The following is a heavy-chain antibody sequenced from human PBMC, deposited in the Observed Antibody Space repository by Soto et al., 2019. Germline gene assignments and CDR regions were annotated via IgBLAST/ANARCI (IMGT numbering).Heavy chain of an antibody. CDR3: ARGHYYDSSGYYPPFDY. D-gene: IGHD3-22*01. J-gene: IGHJ4*02. CDR1: GFTFSSYS. CDR2: ISSSSSYI. Sequence: GGSLRLSCAASGFTFSSYSMNLFRQAPGKGLEWVSSISSSSSYIYYADSVKGRFTISRDNAKNSLYLQMNSLRAEDTAVYYCARGHYYDSSGYYPPFDYWGQGTLVTVSS. V-gene: IGHV3-21*01.